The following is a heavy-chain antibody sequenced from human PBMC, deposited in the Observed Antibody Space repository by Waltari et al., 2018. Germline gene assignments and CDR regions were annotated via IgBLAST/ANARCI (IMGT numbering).Heavy chain of an antibody. V-gene: IGHV1-2*05. D-gene: IGHD1-1*01. CDR1: GYTFTGYF. CDR3: ATWRENAFDV. Sequence: QVQLVQSGAEMKKRGASVKVSCEASGYTFTGYFIHWVRQAPGQGLEWMGRIKPNSGGTNYAQKFQGRVTVTRDKSINTAYMDLSRLTSDDTGMYYCATWRENAFDVWGQGTMVTVST. J-gene: IGHJ3*01. CDR2: IKPNSGGT.